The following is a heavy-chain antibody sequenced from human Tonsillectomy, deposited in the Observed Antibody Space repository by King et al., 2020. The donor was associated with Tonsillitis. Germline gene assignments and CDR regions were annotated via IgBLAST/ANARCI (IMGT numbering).Heavy chain of an antibody. V-gene: IGHV4-39*07. CDR3: ARTVEMTTIMGLDAFDI. CDR1: GGSISSSSYY. CDR2: IYYSGST. J-gene: IGHJ3*02. Sequence: QMQLQESGPGLVKPSETLSLTCTVSGGSISSSSYYWGWIRQPPGKGLEWIGSIYYSGSTYYNPSLKSRVTISVDTSKNQFSLKLRSVTAADTAVYYCARTVEMTTIMGLDAFDIWGQGTMVTVSS. D-gene: IGHD5-24*01.